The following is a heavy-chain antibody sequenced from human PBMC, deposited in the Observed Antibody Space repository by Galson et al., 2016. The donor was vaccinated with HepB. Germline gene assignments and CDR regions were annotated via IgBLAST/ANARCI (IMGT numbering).Heavy chain of an antibody. CDR1: GFTFSRYG. V-gene: IGHV3-30*19. Sequence: SLRLSCAASGFTFSRYGMHWVRQAPGKGLEWVAVISYDGGDKHYADSVKGRFTVSRDNSKNTLFLQMNSLRVADTAVYYCAKLDCGRDCPRDDWGQGTLVTVSS. D-gene: IGHD2-21*02. J-gene: IGHJ4*02. CDR2: ISYDGGDK. CDR3: AKLDCGRDCPRDD.